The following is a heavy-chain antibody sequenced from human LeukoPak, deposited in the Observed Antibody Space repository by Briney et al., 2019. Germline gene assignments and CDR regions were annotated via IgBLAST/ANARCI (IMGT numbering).Heavy chain of an antibody. V-gene: IGHV3-30*18. Sequence: GGSLRLSCAASGFTFSSYGMHWVRQAPGKGLEWVAVISYDGSNKYYADSVKGRFTISRDNSKSTLYLQMNSLRTEDTAVYYCAKDRDKFWSGSQVWGQGTLVTVSS. D-gene: IGHD3-3*01. J-gene: IGHJ4*02. CDR3: AKDRDKFWSGSQV. CDR1: GFTFSSYG. CDR2: ISYDGSNK.